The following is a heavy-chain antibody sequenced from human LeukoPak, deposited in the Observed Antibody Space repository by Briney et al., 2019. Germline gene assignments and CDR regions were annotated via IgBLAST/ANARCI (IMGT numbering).Heavy chain of an antibody. D-gene: IGHD3-10*02. J-gene: IGHJ4*02. CDR1: GYTFTSYG. CDR3: ARVKNTMVWEDY. CDR2: ISAYNGNT. Sequence: ASVKVSCKASGYTFTSYGISWVRQAPGQGREGMGWISAYNGNTNYEQKRQGRGTMTTDTSTSTAYMQMRSLTSDVTSVYFCARVKNTMVWEDYWGQGTLVTVSS. V-gene: IGHV1-18*04.